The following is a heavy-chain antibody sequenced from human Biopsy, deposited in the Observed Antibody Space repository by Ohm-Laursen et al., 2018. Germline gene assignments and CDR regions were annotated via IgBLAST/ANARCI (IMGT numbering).Heavy chain of an antibody. CDR3: ARDEGLLRAFDI. Sequence: SETLSLTCAVSGVSISSYFWSWVRQPAGKGLEWIGRIYSNGNTNYNPSLKSRVSMSVDTSKNHFSLNLTSVTAADTAMYYCARDEGLLRAFDIWGQGTLGTVSS. CDR2: IYSNGNT. V-gene: IGHV4-4*07. J-gene: IGHJ3*02. CDR1: GVSISSYF. D-gene: IGHD1-26*01.